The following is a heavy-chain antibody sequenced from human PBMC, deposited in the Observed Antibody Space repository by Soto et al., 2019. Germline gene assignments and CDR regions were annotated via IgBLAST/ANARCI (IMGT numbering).Heavy chain of an antibody. CDR3: ARPRGYGSSTNCYPYFDY. Sequence: ASVKVSCKASGYTFTSYGISWVRQAPGQGLEWMGWISAYNGNTNYTQKLQGRVTMTTDTSTSTSYMELRSLRSDDTAVYYCARPRGYGSSTNCYPYFDYWGQGTLVTVSS. CDR1: GYTFTSYG. CDR2: ISAYNGNT. J-gene: IGHJ4*02. D-gene: IGHD2-2*01. V-gene: IGHV1-18*01.